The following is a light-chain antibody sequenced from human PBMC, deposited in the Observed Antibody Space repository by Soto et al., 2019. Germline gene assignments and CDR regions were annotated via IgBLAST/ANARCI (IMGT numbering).Light chain of an antibody. CDR3: SSYTSSSNHVV. V-gene: IGLV2-14*01. J-gene: IGLJ2*01. CDR2: EVS. Sequence: QSALTQPASVSGSPGQSITISCTGTSSDVGGYNYVSWYQQHPGKAPKLMIYEVSHRPSGVSNRFSGSKSGNTASLTISGRHAEDAADYYCSSYTSSSNHVVFGVGPKLTVL. CDR1: SSDVGGYNY.